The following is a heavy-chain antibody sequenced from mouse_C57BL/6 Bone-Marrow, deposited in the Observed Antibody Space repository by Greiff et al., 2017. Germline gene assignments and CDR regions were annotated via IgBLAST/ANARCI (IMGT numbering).Heavy chain of an antibody. Sequence: DVKLVESGGGLVKPGGSLKLSCAASGFTFSDYGMHGVRQAPEKGLEWVAYISSGSSTIYYADTVKGRFTISRDNAKNTLFLQMTSLRSEDTAMYYCARGVCYAMDYWGQGTSVTVSS. J-gene: IGHJ4*01. CDR1: GFTFSDYG. CDR2: ISSGSSTI. V-gene: IGHV5-17*01. CDR3: ARGVCYAMDY.